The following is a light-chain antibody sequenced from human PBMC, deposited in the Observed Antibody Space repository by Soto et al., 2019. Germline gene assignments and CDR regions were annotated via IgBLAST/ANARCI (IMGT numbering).Light chain of an antibody. CDR1: QTISSW. CDR3: QKYNSGLIT. Sequence: DIQMTQSPSTLSGSVGDRVTITCRASQTISSWLAWYQQKPGKAPKLLIYKASTLKSGVPSRFSGSGSGTEFTLTISSLQPEDVAIYYCQKYNSGLITFGQGTRLEIK. CDR2: KAS. J-gene: IGKJ5*01. V-gene: IGKV1-5*03.